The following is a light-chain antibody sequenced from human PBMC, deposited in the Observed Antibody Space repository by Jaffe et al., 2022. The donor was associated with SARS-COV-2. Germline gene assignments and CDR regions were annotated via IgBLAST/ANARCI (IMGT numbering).Light chain of an antibody. CDR1: QSVSNSY. Sequence: VLTQSPGALSLSPGQRATLSCRASQSVSNSYLAWYQQRPGQAPRLLIYGASTRATGIPDRFHGSGSGTDFTLTITTLEPEDFAVYYCQQYDSSSWTFGQGTKVEV. CDR2: GAS. V-gene: IGKV3-20*01. J-gene: IGKJ1*01. CDR3: QQYDSSSWT.